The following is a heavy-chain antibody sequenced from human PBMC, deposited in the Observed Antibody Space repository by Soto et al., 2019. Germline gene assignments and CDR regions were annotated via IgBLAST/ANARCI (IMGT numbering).Heavy chain of an antibody. CDR1: GFSFSGSA. CDR2: IRIRTHNYAT. CDR3: TRPRMEWPTYYYGMDV. V-gene: IGHV3-73*01. J-gene: IGHJ6*02. D-gene: IGHD3-3*01. Sequence: PGGSLRLSCAASGFSFSGSAIHWVRQASGRGLEWVGRIRIRTHNYATSYSASVGGRFTISRDDSKNTAYLRMNSLKTEDTAVYYCTRPRMEWPTYYYGMDVWGQGTTVTVSS.